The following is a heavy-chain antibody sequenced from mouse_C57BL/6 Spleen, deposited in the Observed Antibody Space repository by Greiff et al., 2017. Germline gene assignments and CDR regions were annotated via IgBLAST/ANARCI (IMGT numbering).Heavy chain of an antibody. V-gene: IGHV1-64*01. CDR1: GYTFTSYW. J-gene: IGHJ4*01. Sequence: QVQLQQPGAELVKPGASVKLSCKASGYTFTSYWMHWVKQRPGQGLEWIGMIHPNSGSTNYNEKFKSKATLTVDKSSSTAHMQLSSLTSEDSAVYYCAPYGYDRAMDYWGQGTSVTVSS. CDR3: APYGYDRAMDY. CDR2: IHPNSGST. D-gene: IGHD2-2*01.